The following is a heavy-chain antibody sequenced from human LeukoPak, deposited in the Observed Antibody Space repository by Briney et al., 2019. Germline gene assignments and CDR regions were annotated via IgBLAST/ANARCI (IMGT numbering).Heavy chain of an antibody. V-gene: IGHV3-21*01. D-gene: IGHD3-16*01. CDR1: GFTFSSYS. CDR3: ARDWGYYYYYGMDV. Sequence: GGSLRLCCAASGFTFSSYSMNWVRQAPGKGLEWVSSISSSSSYIYYADSVKGRFTISRDNAKNSLYLQMNSLRAEDTAVYYCARDWGYYYYYGMDVWGQGTTVTVSS. CDR2: ISSSSSYI. J-gene: IGHJ6*02.